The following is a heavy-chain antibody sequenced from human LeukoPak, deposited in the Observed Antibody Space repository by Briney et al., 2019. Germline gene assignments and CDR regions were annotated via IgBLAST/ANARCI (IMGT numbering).Heavy chain of an antibody. CDR3: AKNRAAMVRGVTNAFDI. J-gene: IGHJ3*02. V-gene: IGHV3-23*01. Sequence: PGGSLRLSCAASGFNFSSYAMSWVRQAPGKGLEWVSAISGSGGSKYYADSVKGRFTISRDNSKNTLYLQMNSLRAEDTAVYYCAKNRAAMVRGVTNAFDIWSQGTMVTVSS. CDR2: ISGSGGSK. CDR1: GFNFSSYA. D-gene: IGHD3-10*01.